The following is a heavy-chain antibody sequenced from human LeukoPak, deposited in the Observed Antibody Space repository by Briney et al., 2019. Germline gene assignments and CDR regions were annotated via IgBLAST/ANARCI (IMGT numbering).Heavy chain of an antibody. Sequence: SVKVSCKASGYTFTSYGICWVRQAPGQGLEWMGWIIPILGIANYAQKFQGRVTITADKSTSTAYMELSSLRSEDTAVYYCARDRTVVVVAADYNWFDPWGQGTLVTVSS. J-gene: IGHJ5*02. D-gene: IGHD2-15*01. V-gene: IGHV1-69*10. CDR2: IIPILGIA. CDR3: ARDRTVVVVAADYNWFDP. CDR1: GYTFTSYG.